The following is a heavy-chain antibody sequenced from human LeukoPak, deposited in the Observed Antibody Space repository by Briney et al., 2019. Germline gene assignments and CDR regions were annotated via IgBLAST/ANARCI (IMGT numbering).Heavy chain of an antibody. Sequence: GGSLRLSCAASGFTFSSYTMNWVRQAPGKGLEWVSSISTSSIYIYYADSVKGRFTISRDNARNSLYLQMNSLRAEDMALYYCAKGHYGDYYYMDVWGKGTTVTVSS. CDR1: GFTFSSYT. CDR3: AKGHYGDYYYMDV. D-gene: IGHD4-17*01. J-gene: IGHJ6*03. CDR2: ISTSSIYI. V-gene: IGHV3-21*04.